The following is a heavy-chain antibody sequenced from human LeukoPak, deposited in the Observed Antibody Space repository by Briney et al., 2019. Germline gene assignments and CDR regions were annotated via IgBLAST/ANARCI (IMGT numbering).Heavy chain of an antibody. J-gene: IGHJ4*02. CDR3: ARGNPPYYFNY. CDR1: GYTFTSYY. CDR2: INPNGGST. D-gene: IGHD1-14*01. V-gene: IGHV1-46*01. Sequence: ASVKVSCKASGYTFTSYYMHWVRQAPGQGLEWMGLINPNGGSTTYAQKFQGRVTMTRDTSTSTVYMNPSSLRSEDTAVYSCARGNPPYYFNYWGQGTLVTVSS.